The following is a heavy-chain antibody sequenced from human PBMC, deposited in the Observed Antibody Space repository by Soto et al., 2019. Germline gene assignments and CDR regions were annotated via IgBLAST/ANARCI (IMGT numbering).Heavy chain of an antibody. CDR2: ISYDGSNK. Sequence: PGGSLRLSCAASGFTFSSYAMHWVRQAPGKGLEWVAVISYDGSNKYYADSVKGRFTISRDNSKNTLYLQMNSLRAEDTAVYYCARVGFVSGNSSGWYVHYFDYWGQGTLVTVSS. J-gene: IGHJ4*02. D-gene: IGHD6-19*01. CDR1: GFTFSSYA. CDR3: ARVGFVSGNSSGWYVHYFDY. V-gene: IGHV3-30-3*01.